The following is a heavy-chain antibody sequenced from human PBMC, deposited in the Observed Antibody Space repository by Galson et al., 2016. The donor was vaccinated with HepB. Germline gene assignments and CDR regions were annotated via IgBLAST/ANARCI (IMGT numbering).Heavy chain of an antibody. Sequence: SLRLSCATSGFTFNNVWMNWVRQAPGKGPEWVGRIKRNADGASTDYAAPFKGRFTISRDDSKSTLYLRINRLKTEDTAIYYCNTELTQSDFWSDYRGPHQYFDYWGQGTLVSVSS. CDR2: IKRNADGAST. J-gene: IGHJ4*02. CDR3: NTELTQSDFWSDYRGPHQYFDY. CDR1: GFTFNNVW. V-gene: IGHV3-15*01. D-gene: IGHD3-3*01.